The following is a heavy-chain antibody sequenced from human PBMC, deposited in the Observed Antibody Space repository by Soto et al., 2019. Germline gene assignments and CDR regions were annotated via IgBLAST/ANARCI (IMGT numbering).Heavy chain of an antibody. CDR3: ARGESECSGGSCLIGALDY. CDR1: GGTFSSYA. D-gene: IGHD2-15*01. V-gene: IGHV1-69*13. J-gene: IGHJ4*02. Sequence: SVKVSCKASGGTFSSYAISWVRQAPGQGLEWMGGIIPIFGTANYAQKFQGRVTITADESTSTAYMVLSSLRSEDTAVYYCARGESECSGGSCLIGALDYWGQGTLVTVSS. CDR2: IIPIFGTA.